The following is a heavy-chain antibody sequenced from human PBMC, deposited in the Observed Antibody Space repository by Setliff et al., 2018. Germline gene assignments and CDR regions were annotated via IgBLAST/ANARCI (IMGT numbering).Heavy chain of an antibody. V-gene: IGHV3-23*01. CDR3: AKRGPYCSGGTCHYYFDY. CDR1: GFTFSSYS. J-gene: IGHJ4*02. D-gene: IGHD2-15*01. CDR2: ISGRGDST. Sequence: LRLSCAASGFTFSSYSMNWVRQAPGKGLERVSAISGRGDSTFYEDSVKGRFTISRDNSKNTVYLEMNSLRAEDTAVYYCAKRGPYCSGGTCHYYFDYWGQGTLVTVSS.